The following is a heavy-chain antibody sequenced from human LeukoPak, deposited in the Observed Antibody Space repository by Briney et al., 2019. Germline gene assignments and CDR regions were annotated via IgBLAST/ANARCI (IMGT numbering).Heavy chain of an antibody. J-gene: IGHJ3*02. CDR1: GFTFSSYS. Sequence: GGSLRLSCAASGFTFSSYSMNWVRQAPGKGLEWVSSISSSSYIYYADSVKGRFTISRDNAKNSLYLQMNSLRAEDTAVYYCARSMTTVSEAAFDIWGQGTMVTVSS. CDR2: ISSSSYI. D-gene: IGHD4-17*01. V-gene: IGHV3-21*01. CDR3: ARSMTTVSEAAFDI.